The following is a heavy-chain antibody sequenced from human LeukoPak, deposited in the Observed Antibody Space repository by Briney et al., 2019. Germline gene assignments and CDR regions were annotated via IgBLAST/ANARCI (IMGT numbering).Heavy chain of an antibody. V-gene: IGHV1-69*05. Sequence: ASVKVSCKASGGTFSSYAISWVRQAPGQGLEWMGGIIPIFGTANYAQKFQGRVTITTDESTSTAYMELSSLRSEDTAVYYCARDAYYYDSSGYYYFDYWGQGTLVTVSS. CDR2: IIPIFGTA. CDR1: GGTFSSYA. D-gene: IGHD3-22*01. J-gene: IGHJ4*02. CDR3: ARDAYYYDSSGYYYFDY.